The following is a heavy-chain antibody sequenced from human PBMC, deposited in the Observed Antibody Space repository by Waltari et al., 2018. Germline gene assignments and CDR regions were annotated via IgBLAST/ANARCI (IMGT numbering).Heavy chain of an antibody. CDR1: GSTFGSCA. CDR2: MWSDGSDQ. V-gene: IGHV3-33*01. Sequence: QVQLVASGGGVVQPGRSLRLSCPASGSTFGSCAMHWGRQAPGKGLEWVAVMWSDGSDQYYADSVKGRFTVSRDNSKTTAYLQMTSLRAEDTAVYYCARALGSGSFLIDYWGQGTLVTVSS. CDR3: ARALGSGSFLIDY. D-gene: IGHD3-10*01. J-gene: IGHJ4*02.